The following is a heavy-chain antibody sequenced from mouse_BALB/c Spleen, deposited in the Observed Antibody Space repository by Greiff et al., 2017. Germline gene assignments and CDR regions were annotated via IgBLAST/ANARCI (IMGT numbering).Heavy chain of an antibody. CDR3: ARSTMITTALMDY. V-gene: IGHV2-6-7*01. Sequence: QVQLKQSGPGLVAPSQSLSITCTVSGFSLTGYGVNWVRQPPGKGLEWLGMIWGDGSTDYNSALKSRLSISKDNSKSQVFLKMNSLQTDDTARYYCARSTMITTALMDYWGQGTSVTVSS. D-gene: IGHD2-4*01. CDR1: GFSLTGYG. J-gene: IGHJ4*01. CDR2: IWGDGST.